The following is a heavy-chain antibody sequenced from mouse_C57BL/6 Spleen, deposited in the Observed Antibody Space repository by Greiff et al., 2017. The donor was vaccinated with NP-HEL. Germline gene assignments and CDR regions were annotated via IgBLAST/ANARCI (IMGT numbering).Heavy chain of an antibody. V-gene: IGHV1-72*01. CDR3: ARSYYYGSSYWYFDV. CDR2: IDPNSGGT. J-gene: IGHJ1*03. Sequence: QVQLKESGAELVKPGASVKLSCKASGYTFTSYWMHWVKQRPGRGLEWIGRIDPNSGGTKYNEKFKSQATLTVDKPSSTAYMQLSSLTSEDAAVDYCARSYYYGSSYWYFDVWGTGTTVTVSS. CDR1: GYTFTSYW. D-gene: IGHD1-1*01.